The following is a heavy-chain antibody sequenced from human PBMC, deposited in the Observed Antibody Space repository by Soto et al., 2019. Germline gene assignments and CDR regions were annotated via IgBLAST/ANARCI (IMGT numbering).Heavy chain of an antibody. D-gene: IGHD4-17*01. Sequence: SETLSLTCTVSGGSISSYYWSWIRQPPGKGLEWIGYIYYSGSTNYNPSLKSRVTISVDTSKSQFSLKLSSVTAADTAVYYCARHLHGALDYWGQGTLVTVSS. J-gene: IGHJ4*02. CDR2: IYYSGST. V-gene: IGHV4-59*08. CDR3: ARHLHGALDY. CDR1: GGSISSYY.